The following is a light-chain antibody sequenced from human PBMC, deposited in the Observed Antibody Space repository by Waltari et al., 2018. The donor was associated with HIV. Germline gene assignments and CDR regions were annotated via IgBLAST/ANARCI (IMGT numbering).Light chain of an antibody. CDR3: SSYTGSNNLVV. CDR2: EVS. V-gene: IGLV2-8*01. J-gene: IGLJ3*02. CDR1: NRDVGGYNY. Sequence: QSALTQPPSASGSPGQSVTISCTGTNRDVGGYNYVSWYQQHPGKAPKLMIYEVSKRPSGVPDLFSGSKSGNTASLTVSWLQAEDEAEYYCSSYTGSNNLVVFGGGTKLTVL.